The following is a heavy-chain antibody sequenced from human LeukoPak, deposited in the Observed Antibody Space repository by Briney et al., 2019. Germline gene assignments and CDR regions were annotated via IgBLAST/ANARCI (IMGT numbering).Heavy chain of an antibody. J-gene: IGHJ6*02. CDR2: INHSGIT. D-gene: IGHD3-22*01. CDR1: GGSYSGYY. Sequence: PSETLSLTCAVYGGSYSGYYWSWIRQPPGKGLEWIGEINHSGITNYNPSLKSRVTISVDTSKNQFSLKLSSVTAADTAVYYCARYDSSGYYHYYYYGMDVWGQGTTVTVSS. V-gene: IGHV4-34*01. CDR3: ARYDSSGYYHYYYYGMDV.